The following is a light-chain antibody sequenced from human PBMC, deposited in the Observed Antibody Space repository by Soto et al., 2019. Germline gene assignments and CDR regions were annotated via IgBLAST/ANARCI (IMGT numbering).Light chain of an antibody. CDR1: QSVGSY. CDR2: DTS. CDR3: QQRSNWPPIT. Sequence: IVLIPSPATLSLSPGERATLSCRASQSVGSYLAWYQQKPGQTPRLLIYDTSNRATGIPARFSGSGSGTDFTLTISSLEPEDFAVYYCQQRSNWPPITFGQGTRLEIK. J-gene: IGKJ5*01. V-gene: IGKV3-11*01.